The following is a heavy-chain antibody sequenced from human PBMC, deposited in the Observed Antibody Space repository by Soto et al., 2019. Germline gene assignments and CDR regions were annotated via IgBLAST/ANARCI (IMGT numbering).Heavy chain of an antibody. J-gene: IGHJ4*02. D-gene: IGHD2-21*02. CDR1: GGGTLSNDG. CDR2: IIPFFGTP. Sequence: QVHLVQSGADVRKSGSSVRVSCTASGGGTLSNDGISWVRQAPGQGLEWLGRIIPFFGTPDYSQSFQGRLTITADXXXXTXYMDLRSLKSDDTAVYYCAREVVTETTWGSFDSWGQGTLVTVSS. CDR3: AREVVTETTWGSFDS. V-gene: IGHV1-69*01.